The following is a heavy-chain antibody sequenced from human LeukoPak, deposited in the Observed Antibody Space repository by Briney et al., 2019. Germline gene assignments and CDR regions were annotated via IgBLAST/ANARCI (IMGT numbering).Heavy chain of an antibody. D-gene: IGHD3-9*01. Sequence: PSETLSLTCTASGGSISSNGYHWGRIRQPPGKGLEWIGSIYYSGSTYYNPSLKSRVTISVDTSKNQLSLKLCSVTAADATVYYCEIAAISHGILYCGQGDLVTVSS. CDR1: GGSISSNGYH. CDR2: IYYSGST. J-gene: IGHJ4*02. CDR3: EIAAISHGILY. V-gene: IGHV4-39*01.